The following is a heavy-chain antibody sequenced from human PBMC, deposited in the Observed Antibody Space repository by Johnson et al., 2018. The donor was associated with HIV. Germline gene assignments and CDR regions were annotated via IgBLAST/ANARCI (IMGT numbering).Heavy chain of an antibody. CDR2: ISYDGSNK. D-gene: IGHD5-12*01. Sequence: VQVVESGGGVVQPGRSLRLSCAASGFTFSSYAMHWVRQAPGKGLEWVAVISYDGSNKYYADSVKGRFTISRDNSKNTLYLQMNSLRAEDTAVYYCARDPAPSSYLAFDIWGQGTMVTVSS. V-gene: IGHV3-30-3*01. CDR1: GFTFSSYA. CDR3: ARDPAPSSYLAFDI. J-gene: IGHJ3*02.